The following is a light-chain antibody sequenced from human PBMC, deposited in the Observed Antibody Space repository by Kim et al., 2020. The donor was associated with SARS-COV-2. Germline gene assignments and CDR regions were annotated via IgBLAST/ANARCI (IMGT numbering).Light chain of an antibody. CDR3: HQYGGSPWT. CDR1: HYVRINY. CDR2: GAS. V-gene: IGKV3-20*01. Sequence: EIVLTQSPGTLSLSPGERATLSCRASHYVRINYLAWYQQKPGQAPRLLIYGASNRAADIPDRFSGSGSGTDFTLTISRLEFEDFAVYYCHQYGGSPWTFGQGTKVEIK. J-gene: IGKJ1*01.